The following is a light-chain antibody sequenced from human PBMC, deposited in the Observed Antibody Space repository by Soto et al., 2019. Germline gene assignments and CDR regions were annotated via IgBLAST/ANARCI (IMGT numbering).Light chain of an antibody. V-gene: IGKV3-20*01. J-gene: IGKJ1*01. Sequence: EMVLTQSPGTLSLSPGEGATLSCRASQSVSSTYLAWYQQKAGQAPRLLIYGASSRATGIPDRFSGSGSGTDFTLTISRLEPEDFAVYSCQQYGSSPQTFGQGTKVEIK. CDR1: QSVSSTY. CDR3: QQYGSSPQT. CDR2: GAS.